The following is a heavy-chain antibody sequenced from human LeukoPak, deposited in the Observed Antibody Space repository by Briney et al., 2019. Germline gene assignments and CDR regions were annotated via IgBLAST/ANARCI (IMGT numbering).Heavy chain of an antibody. D-gene: IGHD2-2*01. CDR2: IYYSGST. CDR3: ARAIDQLLDFDY. Sequence: SETLSLTCTVSGGSISSGGYYWSWIRQHPGKGLEWIGYIYYSGSTYYNPSLKSRVTISVDTSKNQFSLKLSSVTAADTAVYYCARAIDQLLDFDYWGQGTLATVSS. V-gene: IGHV4-31*03. J-gene: IGHJ4*02. CDR1: GGSISSGGYY.